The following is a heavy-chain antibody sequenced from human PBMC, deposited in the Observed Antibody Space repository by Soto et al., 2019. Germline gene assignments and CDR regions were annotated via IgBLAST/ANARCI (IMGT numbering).Heavy chain of an antibody. CDR1: GYTFTSSG. CDR2: ISAYNGNT. V-gene: IGHV1-18*01. J-gene: IGHJ6*02. Sequence: ASVKVSCKASGYTFTSSGISWVRQAPGQGLEWMGWISAYNGNTNYAQKLQGRVTMTTDTSTSTAYMELRRLRSDDTAVYYCARDLLLDIVVVPAAGNYMDVWGQGTTVTVSS. D-gene: IGHD2-2*01. CDR3: ARDLLLDIVVVPAAGNYMDV.